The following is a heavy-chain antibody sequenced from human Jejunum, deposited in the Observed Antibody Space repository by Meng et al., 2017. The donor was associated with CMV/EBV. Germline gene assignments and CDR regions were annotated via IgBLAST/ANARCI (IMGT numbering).Heavy chain of an antibody. D-gene: IGHD1-7*01. CDR1: GDSISNYY. CDR2: VYTGNSA. J-gene: IGHJ4*02. CDR3: ARDFLGITGASV. V-gene: IGHV4-4*07. Sequence: QVQLQESGPGLVKPSETLSLTCTVSGDSISNYYWSWFRQPAGKTLEWIGRVYTGNSAHYNPSLKSRVTMSLDTSKNQFSLKLTSVTAADTAFYYCARDFLGITGASVWGPGTLVTVSS.